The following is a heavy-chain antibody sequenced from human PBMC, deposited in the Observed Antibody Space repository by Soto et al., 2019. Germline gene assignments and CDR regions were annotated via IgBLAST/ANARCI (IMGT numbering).Heavy chain of an antibody. CDR2: ISGSGSRR. V-gene: IGHV3-23*01. D-gene: IGHD5-18*01. J-gene: IGHJ4*02. CDR1: GFNFDNV. CDR3: ARDDWSYGVPIDY. Sequence: PGGSLRLSCAASGFNFDNVMTWVRQAPGKGLDWVSTISGSGSRRYYADSVKGRFTVSRDNSKNTLYLQMNSLGVDDTAVYYCARDDWSYGVPIDYWGQGTLVTVSS.